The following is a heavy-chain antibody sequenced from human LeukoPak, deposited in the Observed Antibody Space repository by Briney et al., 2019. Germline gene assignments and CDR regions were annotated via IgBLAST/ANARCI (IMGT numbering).Heavy chain of an antibody. D-gene: IGHD6-19*01. CDR1: GGSISSGSYY. J-gene: IGHJ6*03. Sequence: PSQTLSLTCTVSGGSISSGSYYWSWIQQPAGKGLEWIGRIYTSGSTNYNPSLKSRVTISVDTSKNQFSLKLSSATAADTAVYYCARDRDIAVAGTGYYYYYMDVWGKGTTVTVSS. V-gene: IGHV4-61*02. CDR3: ARDRDIAVAGTGYYYYYMDV. CDR2: IYTSGST.